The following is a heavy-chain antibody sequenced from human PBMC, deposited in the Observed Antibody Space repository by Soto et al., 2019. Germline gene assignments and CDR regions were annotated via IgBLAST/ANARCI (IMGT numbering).Heavy chain of an antibody. CDR2: ISAHNGKT. V-gene: IGHV1-18*01. D-gene: IGHD1-1*01. Sequence: QVHLVQSGAEVKKPGASVKVSCKGSGYTFTSYGITWVRQAPGQGLEWMGWISAHNGKTDYAQKLQCRVTVTRDTSTRTAYMELRSLRSEDTAVYYCARGRYGAYWGQGALVTVSS. CDR3: ARGRYGAY. CDR1: GYTFTSYG. J-gene: IGHJ4*02.